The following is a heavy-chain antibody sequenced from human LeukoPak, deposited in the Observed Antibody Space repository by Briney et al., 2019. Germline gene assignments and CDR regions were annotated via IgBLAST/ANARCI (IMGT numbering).Heavy chain of an antibody. CDR3: ARVADYSSGWSTNDY. D-gene: IGHD6-19*01. CDR2: IYTSGST. CDR1: GGSISSYY. J-gene: IGHJ4*02. Sequence: QPSQTLSLTCTVSGGSISSYYWSWIRQPAGKGLEWIGRIYTSGSTNYNPSLKSRVTMSVDTSKNQFSLKLSSVTAADTAVYYCARVADYSSGWSTNDYWGQGTLVTVSS. V-gene: IGHV4-4*07.